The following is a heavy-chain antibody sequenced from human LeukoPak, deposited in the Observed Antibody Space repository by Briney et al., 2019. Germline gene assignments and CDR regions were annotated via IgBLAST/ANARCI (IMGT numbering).Heavy chain of an antibody. Sequence: SETLSLTCSVSGASISKYYWSWIRQPAGKGLEWIGRISASGGTNYNPSLKSRVTMSVDTSKSQFSLKLTSVTAADTAVYYCARDSGYSGVDYWGQGTLVTVSS. CDR2: ISASGGT. J-gene: IGHJ4*02. V-gene: IGHV4-4*07. CDR1: GASISKYY. CDR3: ARDSGYSGVDY. D-gene: IGHD5-12*01.